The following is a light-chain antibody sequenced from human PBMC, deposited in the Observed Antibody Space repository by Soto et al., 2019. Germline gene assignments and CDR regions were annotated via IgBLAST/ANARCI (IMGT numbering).Light chain of an antibody. CDR2: GAS. CDR3: QQSHSSPRT. Sequence: DIRMTQSPSSLSASVGDRVTITCRASQFISIYSNWYQQKSGKAPKLLIYGASSLQSGVPTRFSGSGSGTDFSLTISSLQPEDFATYYCQQSHSSPRTFGQGTKVEIK. V-gene: IGKV1-39*01. J-gene: IGKJ1*01. CDR1: QFISIY.